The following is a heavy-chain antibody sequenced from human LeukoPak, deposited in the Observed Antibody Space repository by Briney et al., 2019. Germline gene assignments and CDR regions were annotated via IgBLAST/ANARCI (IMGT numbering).Heavy chain of an antibody. CDR3: ARYYYENSYYYPYYFDY. CDR2: IYSGGTT. D-gene: IGHD3-22*01. V-gene: IGHV3-53*01. CDR1: GFTVSSSY. J-gene: IGHJ4*02. Sequence: GGSLRLSCAASGFTVSSSYMSWVRQAPGKGLEWVSVIYSGGTTYYADSVKGRFTFSRDNSKNTLYLQMNSLRAEDTAVYYCARYYYENSYYYPYYFDYWGQGTLVTVSS.